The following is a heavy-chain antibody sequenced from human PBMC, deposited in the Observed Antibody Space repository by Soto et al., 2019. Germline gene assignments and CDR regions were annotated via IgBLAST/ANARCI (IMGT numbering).Heavy chain of an antibody. CDR3: AKGARAIFGVVTNVY. CDR2: ISYDGSNK. D-gene: IGHD3-3*01. J-gene: IGHJ4*02. CDR1: GFTFSSYG. V-gene: IGHV3-30*18. Sequence: QVQLVESGGGVVQPGRSLRLSCAASGFTFSSYGMHWVRQAPGKGLEWVAVISYDGSNKYYADSVKGRFTISRDNSKNTLYLQMNSLRAEDTAVYYCAKGARAIFGVVTNVYWGQGTLVTVSS.